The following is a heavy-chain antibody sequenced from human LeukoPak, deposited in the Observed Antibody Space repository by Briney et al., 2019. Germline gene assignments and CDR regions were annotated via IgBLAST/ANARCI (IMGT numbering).Heavy chain of an antibody. CDR3: ARKDQLSNWFDP. CDR1: GGSISSYY. Sequence: SETLSLTCTVSGGSISSYYWSWIRQPAGKGLEWIGRIYTSGSTNYNPSLKSRVTISVDTSKNQFSLKLSSVTAADTAVYYCARKDQLSNWFDPWGQGTLVTVSS. CDR2: IYTSGST. D-gene: IGHD2-2*01. V-gene: IGHV4-4*07. J-gene: IGHJ5*02.